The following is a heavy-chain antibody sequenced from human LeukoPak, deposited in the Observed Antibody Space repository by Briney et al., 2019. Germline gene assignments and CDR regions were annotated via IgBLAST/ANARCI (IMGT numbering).Heavy chain of an antibody. J-gene: IGHJ4*02. CDR1: GGTFSSYA. CDR2: IIPIFGTA. D-gene: IGHD3-16*01. V-gene: IGHV1-69*05. CDR3: ARGGMEVSRPLYFDY. Sequence: SVKVSCKASGGTFSSYAISWVGQAPGQGREWLGGIIPIFGTANYAQKFQGRVTITTDESTSTAYMELSSLRSEDTAADDCARGGMEVSRPLYFDYWGQGTLVTVSS.